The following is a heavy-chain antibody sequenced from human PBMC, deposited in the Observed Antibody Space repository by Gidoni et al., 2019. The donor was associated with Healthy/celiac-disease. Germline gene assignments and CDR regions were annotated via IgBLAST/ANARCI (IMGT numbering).Heavy chain of an antibody. CDR2: IIPIFGTA. CDR3: ASLSSQWLVQTQDLKAEGTDY. D-gene: IGHD6-19*01. CDR1: GGTFSSYA. Sequence: QVQLVQSGAEVKKPGSSVKVSCKASGGTFSSYAISWVRQAPGQGLEWMGGIIPIFGTANYAQKFQGRVTITADESTSTAYMELSSLRSEDTAVYYCASLSSQWLVQTQDLKAEGTDYWGQGTLVTVSS. J-gene: IGHJ4*02. V-gene: IGHV1-69*01.